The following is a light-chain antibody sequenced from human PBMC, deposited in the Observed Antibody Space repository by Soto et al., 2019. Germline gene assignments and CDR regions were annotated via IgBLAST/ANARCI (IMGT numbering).Light chain of an antibody. Sequence: QSVLTQPASVSGSPGQSITISCTGTSSDIGGHHFVSWYQQQSGKAPKLVIYEVTDRPSGVSDRFSGSKSGNTASLTISGLQPEAEADYYCSSYTSSSLYVFGTGTKVTVL. CDR2: EVT. J-gene: IGLJ1*01. CDR3: SSYTSSSLYV. V-gene: IGLV2-14*01. CDR1: SSDIGGHHF.